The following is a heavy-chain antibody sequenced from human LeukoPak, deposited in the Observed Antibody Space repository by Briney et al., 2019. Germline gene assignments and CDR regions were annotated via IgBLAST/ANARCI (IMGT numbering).Heavy chain of an antibody. Sequence: ASVKVSCKASGYTFTGYYMHWVRQAPGQGLEWMGWINPNSGGTNYAQKFQGRVTMTRDTSISTAYMELSRLRSDDTAVSYCARDYYDSSGRNWFDPWGQGTLVSVSS. CDR1: GYTFTGYY. CDR3: ARDYYDSSGRNWFDP. CDR2: INPNSGGT. V-gene: IGHV1-2*02. J-gene: IGHJ5*01. D-gene: IGHD3-22*01.